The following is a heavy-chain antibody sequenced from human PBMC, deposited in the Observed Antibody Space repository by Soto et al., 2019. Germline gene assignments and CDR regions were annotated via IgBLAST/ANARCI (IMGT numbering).Heavy chain of an antibody. CDR1: GYTFTVYY. CDR2: INPKSGGT. D-gene: IGHD2-15*01. V-gene: IGHV1-2*02. J-gene: IGHJ4*02. CDR3: ARDLAKGGGSAVFDY. Sequence: ASVKGSCKASGYTFTVYYMHWVRQAPGQGLEWMGWINPKSGGTMYPQKFQGRVTMTWDTSISTAYMALTRLRSDDTAVYYCARDLAKGGGSAVFDYWGQGSLVTVS.